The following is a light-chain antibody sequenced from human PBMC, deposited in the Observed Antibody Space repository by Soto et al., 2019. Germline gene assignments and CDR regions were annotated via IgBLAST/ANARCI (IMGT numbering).Light chain of an antibody. CDR3: QQLYSYHIT. J-gene: IGKJ5*01. CDR2: AAS. Sequence: DIPLTQSPSFLSASVRERITIXLGASQGISSYLAWYQQKPGKAPKLLIYAASTLQIGVPSRFSGSGSGTEFTLIISSLQPEDFATYYCQQLYSYHITFGLGTRLEIK. CDR1: QGISSY. V-gene: IGKV1-9*01.